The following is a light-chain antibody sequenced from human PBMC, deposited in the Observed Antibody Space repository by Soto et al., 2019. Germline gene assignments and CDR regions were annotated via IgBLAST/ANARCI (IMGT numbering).Light chain of an antibody. V-gene: IGKV3-11*01. CDR3: QQYKNWPLT. CDR2: DAS. Sequence: EVVLTQSPSTVSLSPGERATLSCRASQSVSSYLAWYQQKPGQAPRLLIYDASNRATGIPARFSGSGSGTDFTLTISSLEPEDFAVYYCQQYKNWPLTFGGGTKVDIK. CDR1: QSVSSY. J-gene: IGKJ4*01.